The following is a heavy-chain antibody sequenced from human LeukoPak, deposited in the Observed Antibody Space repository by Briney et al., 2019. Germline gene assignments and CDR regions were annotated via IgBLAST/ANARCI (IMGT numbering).Heavy chain of an antibody. V-gene: IGHV1-46*01. CDR3: VFWSAKNWFDP. Sequence: GASVKVSCKAPGYTFTSYYMHWVRQAPGQGLEWMGIINPSGGSTSYAQKFQGRVTMTRDTSTSTVYMELSSLRSEDTAVYYCVFWSAKNWFDPWGQGTLVTVSS. CDR1: GYTFTSYY. J-gene: IGHJ5*02. CDR2: INPSGGST. D-gene: IGHD3/OR15-3a*01.